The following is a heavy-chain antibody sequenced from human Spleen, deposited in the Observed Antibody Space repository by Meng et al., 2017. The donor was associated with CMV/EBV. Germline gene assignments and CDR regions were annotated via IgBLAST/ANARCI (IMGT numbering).Heavy chain of an antibody. D-gene: IGHD5-24*01. J-gene: IGHJ1*01. V-gene: IGHV3-23*01. CDR2: ISGSGGTT. CDR1: GFTFDRHA. CDR3: ARGEMTTPPAEYFLH. Sequence: GGSLRLSCAASGFTFDRHAMNWVRQAPGEGLEWVSGISGSGGTTYYADSVKGRFTISRDNSKSTLYLQMNSLTIEDTAVYFCARGEMTTPPAEYFLHWGQGTLVTVSS.